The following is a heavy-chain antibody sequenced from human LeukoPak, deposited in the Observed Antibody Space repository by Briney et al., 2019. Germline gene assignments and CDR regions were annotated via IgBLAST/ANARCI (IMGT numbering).Heavy chain of an antibody. Sequence: PGGSPRLPCAASGFTFSSYGMHWVRQAPGKGLEWVAVIWYDGSNKYYADSVKGRFTFSRDNSKNTLYLQMNSLRAEDTAVYYCTRDRAGVYYYYGMDVWGQGTTVTVSS. V-gene: IGHV3-33*01. CDR1: GFTFSSYG. CDR2: IWYDGSNK. CDR3: TRDRAGVYYYYGMDV. J-gene: IGHJ6*02. D-gene: IGHD2-21*01.